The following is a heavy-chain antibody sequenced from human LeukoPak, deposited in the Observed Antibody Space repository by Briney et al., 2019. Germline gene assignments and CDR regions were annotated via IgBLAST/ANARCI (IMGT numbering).Heavy chain of an antibody. CDR2: INYGGSS. D-gene: IGHD3-10*01. V-gene: IGHV4-34*01. Sequence: SETLSLTCAVYGVSFSGYYWSWVRQPPGKGLEWIGEINYGGSSNYNPSLKSRVTISVDTSKNQFSLKLSSVTAADTAVYYCARGRTGITMVRGVIQKSLYYFDYWGQGTLVTVSS. J-gene: IGHJ4*02. CDR3: ARGRTGITMVRGVIQKSLYYFDY. CDR1: GVSFSGYY.